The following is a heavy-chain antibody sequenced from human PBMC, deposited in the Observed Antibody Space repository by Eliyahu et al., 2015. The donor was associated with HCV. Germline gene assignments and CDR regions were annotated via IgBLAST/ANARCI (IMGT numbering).Heavy chain of an antibody. V-gene: IGHV4-30-2*01. CDR2: IHSCWGT. D-gene: IGHD6-6*01. J-gene: IGHJ4*02. CDR1: GGSISSGGYS. Sequence: QLQLQESGSGLVKPSQTLSLTCAVSGGSISSGGYSWSWIRQPPGKGLEWIGYIHSCWGTHHNPSLKRRVTMSVDRSENQFSLKLSSVTAADTAVYYCARSGLAARLNYFDYWGQGTLVTVSS. CDR3: ARSGLAARLNYFDY.